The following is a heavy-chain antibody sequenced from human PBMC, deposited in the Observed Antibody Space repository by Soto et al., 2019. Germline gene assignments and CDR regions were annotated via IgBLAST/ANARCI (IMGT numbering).Heavy chain of an antibody. Sequence: GGSLRLSCAASGFTFSSYAMSWVRQAPGKGLEWVSAISGSGGSTYYADSVKGRFTISRDNSKNTLYLQMNSLRAEDTAVYYCAKDYCSSTSCSLSSIAAEYWGKGNLVTVSS. D-gene: IGHD2-2*01. CDR2: ISGSGGST. V-gene: IGHV3-23*01. CDR1: GFTFSSYA. CDR3: AKDYCSSTSCSLSSIAAEY. J-gene: IGHJ4*02.